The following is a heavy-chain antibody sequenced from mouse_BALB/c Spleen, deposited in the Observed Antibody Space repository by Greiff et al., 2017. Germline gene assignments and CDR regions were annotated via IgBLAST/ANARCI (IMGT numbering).Heavy chain of an antibody. Sequence: QVQLKESGAELAKPGASVKMSCKASGYTFTSYWMHWVKQRPGQGLEWIGYINPSTGYTEYNQKFKDKATLTADKSSSTAYMQLSSLTSEDSAVYYCARGGYRYEDYAMDYWGQGTSVTVSS. CDR3: ARGGYRYEDYAMDY. CDR1: GYTFTSYW. V-gene: IGHV1-7*01. D-gene: IGHD2-14*01. J-gene: IGHJ4*01. CDR2: INPSTGYT.